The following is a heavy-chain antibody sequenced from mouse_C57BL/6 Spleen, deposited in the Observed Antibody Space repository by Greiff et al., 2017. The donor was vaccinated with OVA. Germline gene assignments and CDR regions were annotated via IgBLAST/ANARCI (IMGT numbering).Heavy chain of an antibody. CDR1: GYSFTGYF. CDR2: INPYDGDT. CDR3: ARDYCGSFYWYFDV. D-gene: IGHD1-1*01. V-gene: IGHV1-20*01. Sequence: VQLQQSGPELVKPGDSVKISCKASGYSFTGYFMNWVMQSPGKSLEWIGRINPYDGDTFYNQKFKGKATLTVDKSSSTAHMELRSLTSESVAVYYCARDYCGSFYWYFDVWGTGTTVTVSS. J-gene: IGHJ1*03.